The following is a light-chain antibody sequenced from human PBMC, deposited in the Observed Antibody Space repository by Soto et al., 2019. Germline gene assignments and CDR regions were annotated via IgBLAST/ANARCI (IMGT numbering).Light chain of an antibody. Sequence: QSVLTQPRSVSGSPGQSVTISCTGTSSDVGGYIYVSWYQQYPAKAPRVMIYDVSRRPSGVPDRFSGSKSGNTASLTISGLQAVDEAVYYCCSYAGNKTVVFGGGTKVTVL. J-gene: IGLJ3*02. V-gene: IGLV2-11*01. CDR1: SSDVGGYIY. CDR2: DVS. CDR3: CSYAGNKTVV.